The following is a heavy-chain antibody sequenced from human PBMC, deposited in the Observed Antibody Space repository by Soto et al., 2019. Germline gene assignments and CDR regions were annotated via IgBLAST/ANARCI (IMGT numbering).Heavy chain of an antibody. CDR3: ARDGVTPDYYYYGMDV. CDR1: GFTFSSYA. Sequence: EVQLLESGGGLVQPGGSLRLSCAASGFTFSSYAMSWVRQAPGKGLEWVSAISGSGGSTYYADSVKGRFTISRDNSKNTLYLQMNSLRAEDTAVYYCARDGVTPDYYYYGMDVWGQGTTVTVSS. J-gene: IGHJ6*02. V-gene: IGHV3-23*01. CDR2: ISGSGGST. D-gene: IGHD4-4*01.